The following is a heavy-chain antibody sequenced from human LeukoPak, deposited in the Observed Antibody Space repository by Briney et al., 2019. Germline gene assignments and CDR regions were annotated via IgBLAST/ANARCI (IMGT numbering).Heavy chain of an antibody. V-gene: IGHV3-11*01. CDR2: ISSSGSTI. CDR1: GFTFSDYY. J-gene: IGHJ3*02. Sequence: GGSLRLSCAASGFTFSDYYISWIRQAPGKGLEWVSYISSSGSTIYYADSVKGRFTISRDNAKNSLYLQMNSLRAEDTAVYYCAGNSGSYYGRENDAFDIWGQGTMVTVSS. D-gene: IGHD1-26*01. CDR3: AGNSGSYYGRENDAFDI.